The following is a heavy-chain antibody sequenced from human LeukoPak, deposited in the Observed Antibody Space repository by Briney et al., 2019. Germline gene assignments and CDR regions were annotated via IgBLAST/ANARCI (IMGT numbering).Heavy chain of an antibody. D-gene: IGHD1-26*01. V-gene: IGHV3-11*04. CDR1: GFTFSDYY. Sequence: PGGSLRLSCAASGFTFSDYYMSWIRQAPGKGLEWVSYISSSGSSIYYADSMKGRFTISRDNAKNTLFLQMNSLRAEDTAVYYCAREGSGSYFLSFDYWGQGTLVTVSS. CDR3: AREGSGSYFLSFDY. J-gene: IGHJ4*02. CDR2: ISSSGSSI.